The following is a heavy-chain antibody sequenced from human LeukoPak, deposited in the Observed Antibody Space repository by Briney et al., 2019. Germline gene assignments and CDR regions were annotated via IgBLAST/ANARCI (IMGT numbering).Heavy chain of an antibody. CDR1: GFTFSDYF. Sequence: ASVKVPCKASGFTFSDYFIHWVRQAPGQGLEWMGWIIPKSGATNFARRFRDRVTVTSDTSTVYMDLSRLTSDDTAVYYCARDLRSGGVTYGQDSWGQGTLVTVSS. CDR2: IIPKSGAT. D-gene: IGHD5-18*01. V-gene: IGHV1-2*02. J-gene: IGHJ4*02. CDR3: ARDLRSGGVTYGQDS.